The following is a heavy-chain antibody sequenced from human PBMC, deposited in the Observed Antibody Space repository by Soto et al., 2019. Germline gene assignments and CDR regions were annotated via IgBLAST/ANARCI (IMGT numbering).Heavy chain of an antibody. Sequence: GGSLRLSCAASGFTVSSNYMSWVRQAPGKGLEWVSVIYSGGSTYYADSVKGRFTISRDNSKNTLYLQMNSLRAEDTAVYYCARDNYYDSSGSFDYWGQGTLVTVSS. CDR3: ARDNYYDSSGSFDY. J-gene: IGHJ4*02. D-gene: IGHD3-22*01. V-gene: IGHV3-66*01. CDR1: GFTVSSNY. CDR2: IYSGGST.